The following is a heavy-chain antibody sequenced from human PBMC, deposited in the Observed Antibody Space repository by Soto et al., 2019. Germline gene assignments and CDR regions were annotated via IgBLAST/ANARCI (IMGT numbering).Heavy chain of an antibody. CDR3: ATPRKGVPAAILDY. V-gene: IGHV3-23*01. CDR1: GFTFSSYA. D-gene: IGHD2-2*02. CDR2: ISGSGGST. J-gene: IGHJ4*02. Sequence: EVQLLESGGGLVQPGGSLRLSCAASGFTFSSYAMSWVRQAPGKGLEWVSAISGSGGSTYYADSVKGRFTISRDNYKNTLYLQMNSLRAEDTAVYYCATPRKGVPAAILDYWGQGTLVTVSS.